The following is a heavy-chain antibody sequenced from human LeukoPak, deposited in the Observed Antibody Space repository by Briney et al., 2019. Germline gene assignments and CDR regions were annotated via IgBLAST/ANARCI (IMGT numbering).Heavy chain of an antibody. CDR2: IYNSGNT. CDR3: ARGGDYDSSGVLDY. Sequence: SETLSLTCTVSGGSINSYYWTWIRQPPGKGLEWIGNIYNSGNTNYNPSLKSRVTISVDTSKNQFSLKLNSVTAADTAVYYCARGGDYDSSGVLDYWGQGTLVTVSS. D-gene: IGHD3-22*01. CDR1: GGSINSYY. V-gene: IGHV4-59*12. J-gene: IGHJ4*02.